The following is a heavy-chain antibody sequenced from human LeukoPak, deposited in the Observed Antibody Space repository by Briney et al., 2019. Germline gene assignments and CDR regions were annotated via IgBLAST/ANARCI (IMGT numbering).Heavy chain of an antibody. Sequence: PGGSLTLSCAASGLTFSSYSMNWVRQAPGKGLEWVSSISSSSSYIYYADSVKGRFTISRDNAKNSLYLQMNSLRAEDTAEYYCARVQYSSSWYDAFDIWGQGTMVTVSS. CDR1: GLTFSSYS. CDR2: ISSSSSYI. D-gene: IGHD6-13*01. V-gene: IGHV3-21*01. J-gene: IGHJ3*02. CDR3: ARVQYSSSWYDAFDI.